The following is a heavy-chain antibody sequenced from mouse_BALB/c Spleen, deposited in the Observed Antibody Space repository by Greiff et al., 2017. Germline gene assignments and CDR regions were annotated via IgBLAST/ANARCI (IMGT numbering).Heavy chain of an antibody. CDR2: ISDGGSYT. CDR1: GFTFSDYY. V-gene: IGHV5-4*02. CDR3: ARDGTTGTYYAMDY. J-gene: IGHJ4*01. D-gene: IGHD1-1*01. Sequence: DVMLVESGGGLVKPGGSLNLSCAASGFTFSDYYMYWVRQTPGKRLEWVATISDGGSYTYYPDSVKGRFTISRDNAKNNLYLQMSSLKSEDTAMYYCARDGTTGTYYAMDYWGQGTSVTVSS.